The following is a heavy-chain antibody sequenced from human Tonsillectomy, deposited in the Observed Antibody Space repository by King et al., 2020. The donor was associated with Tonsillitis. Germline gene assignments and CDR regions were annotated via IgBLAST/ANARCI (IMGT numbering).Heavy chain of an antibody. V-gene: IGHV3-53*01. CDR1: GFTVSSNY. J-gene: IGHJ4*02. D-gene: IGHD2-15*01. CDR3: ARDPGYCSGGSCYSYY. Sequence: VQLVESGGGLIQPGGSLRLSCAASGFTVSSNYMSWVRQAPGKGLEWVSVIYSGGSTYYADSVKGRFTISRDNSKNTLYLRMNSLRAEDTAVYYCARDPGYCSGGSCYSYYWGQGTLVTVSS. CDR2: IYSGGST.